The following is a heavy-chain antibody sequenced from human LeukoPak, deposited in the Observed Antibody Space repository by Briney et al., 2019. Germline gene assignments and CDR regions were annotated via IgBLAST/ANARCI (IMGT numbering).Heavy chain of an antibody. J-gene: IGHJ4*02. Sequence: PETLSLTCTVSGYSISSGYYWGWIRQPPGKGLEWIGSIYHSGSTYYNPSLKSRVTMSVDTSKNQFSLKLSSVTAADTAVYYCARDRGTWNDDGFDYWGQGTLVTVSS. CDR1: GYSISSGYY. D-gene: IGHD1-1*01. CDR2: IYHSGST. CDR3: ARDRGTWNDDGFDY. V-gene: IGHV4-38-2*02.